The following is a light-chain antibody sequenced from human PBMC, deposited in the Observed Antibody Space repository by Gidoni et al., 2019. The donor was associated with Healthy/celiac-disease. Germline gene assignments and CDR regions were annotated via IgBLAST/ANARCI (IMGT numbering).Light chain of an antibody. CDR2: DAC. J-gene: IGKJ3*01. CDR1: HDISNY. Sequence: DIQLTQSPSSLSASVGARVTITCQASHDISNYLNWYQQKPGKAPKLLIYDACNLETGVPSRFSGSGSGTDFTFTISSLQPEDIATYYCQQYDNPPFTFGPGTKVDIK. V-gene: IGKV1-33*01. CDR3: QQYDNPPFT.